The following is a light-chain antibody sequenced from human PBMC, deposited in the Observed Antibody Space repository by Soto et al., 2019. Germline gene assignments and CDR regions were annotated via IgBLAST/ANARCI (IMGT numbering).Light chain of an antibody. J-gene: IGKJ1*01. Sequence: DIVMTQSPATVSVSPGERATLSCRASQSVSSDSAWYQQKPGQAPRLLMYGASTRATGIPARFSGSGSGTEFTLTISSLQSEDFAVYYCQQYNNWPRTFGQGTKVEIK. CDR3: QQYNNWPRT. CDR1: QSVSSD. CDR2: GAS. V-gene: IGKV3-15*01.